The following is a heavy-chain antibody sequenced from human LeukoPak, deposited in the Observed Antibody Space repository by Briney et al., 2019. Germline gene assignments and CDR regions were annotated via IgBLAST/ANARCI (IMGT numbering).Heavy chain of an antibody. J-gene: IGHJ5*02. CDR3: AGGIGYATSPADH. CDR2: IHDTRGT. V-gene: IGHV4-59*01. D-gene: IGHD6-13*01. CDR1: GGSMKNYY. Sequence: TSETLSLTCTVSGGSMKNYYWSWIRQPPGKGLEWIGYIHDTRGTNYNPYLKSRVTMSLDTSKNHFSLSLNSVTAADTAVYFCAGGIGYATSPADHLGQGTLVIVSS.